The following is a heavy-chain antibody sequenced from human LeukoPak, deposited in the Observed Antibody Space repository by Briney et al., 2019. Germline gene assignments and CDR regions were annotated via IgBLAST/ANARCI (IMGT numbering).Heavy chain of an antibody. CDR2: IRYDGSNK. CDR1: GFTFSSYG. D-gene: IGHD6-19*01. J-gene: IGHJ4*02. V-gene: IGHV3-30*02. Sequence: PGGSLRLSCAASGFTFSSYGMHWVRQAPGKGLEWVAFIRYDGSNKYYADSVKGRFTISRDNSKNTLYLQMNSLRAEDTAVYYCAKDSPYSSGWYYFDYWGQGTLVTVSS. CDR3: AKDSPYSSGWYYFDY.